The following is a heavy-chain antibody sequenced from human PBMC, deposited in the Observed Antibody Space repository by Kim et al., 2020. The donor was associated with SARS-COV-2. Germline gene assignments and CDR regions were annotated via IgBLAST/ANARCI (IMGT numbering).Heavy chain of an antibody. CDR2: IIPIFGTA. J-gene: IGHJ6*02. Sequence: SVKVSCKASGGTFSSYAISWVRQAPGQGLEWMGGIIPIFGTANYAQKFQGRVTITADESTSTAYMELSSLRSEDTAVYYCASIWGGESGMDVWGQGTTVTVSS. D-gene: IGHD3-16*01. CDR3: ASIWGGESGMDV. V-gene: IGHV1-69*13. CDR1: GGTFSSYA.